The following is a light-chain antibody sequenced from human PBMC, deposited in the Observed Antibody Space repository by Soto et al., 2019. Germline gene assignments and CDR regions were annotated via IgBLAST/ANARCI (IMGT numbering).Light chain of an antibody. CDR1: QSVGSN. V-gene: IGKV3-15*01. CDR3: QQYNNRWT. CDR2: GSS. J-gene: IGKJ1*01. Sequence: EIVMTQSPATLSVSPGERATLSCRARQSVGSNLAWYQQKPGQAPRLLIYGSSTRAAGIPARFSGSGSGTEFTLPISSLQSEGLAVYFCQQYNNRWTFGPGTKVEIK.